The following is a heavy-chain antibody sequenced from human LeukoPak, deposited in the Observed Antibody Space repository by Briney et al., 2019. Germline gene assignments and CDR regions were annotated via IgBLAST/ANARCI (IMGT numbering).Heavy chain of an antibody. CDR3: ARIGGYGSGSYYSNADAFDI. CDR2: INPSGGST. D-gene: IGHD3-10*01. V-gene: IGHV1-46*01. Sequence: GASVKVSCKASGYAFTSYYMHWVRQAPGQGLEWMCIINPSGGSTSYAQKFQGRITMTRDTSTSTVYMELSSLRSEDTAVYYCARIGGYGSGSYYSNADAFDIWGQGTMVTVSS. CDR1: GYAFTSYY. J-gene: IGHJ3*02.